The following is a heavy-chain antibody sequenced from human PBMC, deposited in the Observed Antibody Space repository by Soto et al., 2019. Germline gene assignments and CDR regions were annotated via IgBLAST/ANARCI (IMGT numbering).Heavy chain of an antibody. CDR1: GGSFSGYY. V-gene: IGHV4-34*01. CDR3: ARGMVVYASISNWFEP. Sequence: SETLSLTCAVYGGSFSGYYWSWIRQPPGKGLEWIGEINHSGSTNYNPSLKSRVTISVDTSKNQFSLKLSSVTAADTAVYYCARGMVVYASISNWFEPWGQGTLVTVSS. D-gene: IGHD2-8*02. CDR2: INHSGST. J-gene: IGHJ5*02.